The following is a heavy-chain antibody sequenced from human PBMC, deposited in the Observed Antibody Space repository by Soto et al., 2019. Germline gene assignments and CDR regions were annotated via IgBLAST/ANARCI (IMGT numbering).Heavy chain of an antibody. CDR2: ISYDGSNK. V-gene: IGHV3-30-3*01. J-gene: IGHJ4*02. CDR3: ARAGGLLLDY. CDR1: GFTFSSYA. D-gene: IGHD2-15*01. Sequence: QVQLVESGGGVVQPGRSLRLSCAASGFTFSSYAMHWVRQAPGKGLEWVAVISYDGSNKYYADSVKGRFTISRDISKNTRYLQMNSLRPEDTAVYYCARAGGLLLDYWGQGTRVPVSS.